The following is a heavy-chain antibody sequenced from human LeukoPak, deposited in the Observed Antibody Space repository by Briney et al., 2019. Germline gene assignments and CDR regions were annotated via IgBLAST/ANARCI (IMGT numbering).Heavy chain of an antibody. CDR2: IYHSGGT. D-gene: IGHD3-22*01. CDR3: ARKPGGSSGYRTAPNKNWYFDL. Sequence: SETLPLTCAVSGGSISSSNWWSWVRQPPGKGLEWIGEIYHSGGTNYNPSLKSRVTISVDKSKNQFSLKLSSVTAADTAVYYCARKPGGSSGYRTAPNKNWYFDLWGRGTLVTVSS. V-gene: IGHV4-4*02. J-gene: IGHJ2*01. CDR1: GGSISSSNW.